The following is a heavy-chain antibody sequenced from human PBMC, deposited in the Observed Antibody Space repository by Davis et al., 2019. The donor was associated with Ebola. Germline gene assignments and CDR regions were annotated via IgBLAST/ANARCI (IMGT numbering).Heavy chain of an antibody. J-gene: IGHJ4*02. Sequence: SDTLSLTCTASGGSVSSGSYYWSWIRQPPGKGLEWIGYIYYSGSTNYNLSLKSRVTISVDTSKNQYSLKLSSVTAADTAVYYCARVSWGFIDYWGQGTLVTVSS. V-gene: IGHV4-61*01. D-gene: IGHD3-10*01. CDR1: GGSVSSGSYY. CDR2: IYYSGST. CDR3: ARVSWGFIDY.